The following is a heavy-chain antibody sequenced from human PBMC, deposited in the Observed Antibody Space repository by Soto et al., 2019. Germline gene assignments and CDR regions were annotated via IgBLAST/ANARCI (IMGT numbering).Heavy chain of an antibody. CDR2: IYYSGST. J-gene: IGHJ3*02. D-gene: IGHD3-3*01. V-gene: IGHV4-39*07. CDR1: GGSISSSSYY. Sequence: SETLSLTCTVSGGSISSSSYYWGWIRQPPGKGLEWIGSIYYSGSTYYNPSLKSRVTISVDESINTAYLQWSSLKTSDTAMYYCARTGVADAFEIWGQGTMVTVSS. CDR3: ARTGVADAFEI.